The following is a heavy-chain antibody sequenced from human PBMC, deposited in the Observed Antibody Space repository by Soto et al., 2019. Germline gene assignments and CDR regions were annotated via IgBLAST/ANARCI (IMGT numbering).Heavy chain of an antibody. V-gene: IGHV3-73*02. J-gene: IGHJ5*02. CDR1: GFTFSDSP. D-gene: IGHD2-15*01. Sequence: EVQLVESGGGLVQPGGSLKLSCTASGFTFSDSPMHWVRQASGKGLEWVGRIRSKADSYATAYGASVKGRFTISRDDSKNTAYLQMNSLNTEDAAVYYCSSHSPEDMRRTWGQGTLVTVSS. CDR2: IRSKADSYAT. CDR3: SSHSPEDMRRT.